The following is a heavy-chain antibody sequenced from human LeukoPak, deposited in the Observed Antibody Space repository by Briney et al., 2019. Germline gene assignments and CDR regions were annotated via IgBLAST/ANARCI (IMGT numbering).Heavy chain of an antibody. V-gene: IGHV3-30*04. CDR1: GFTFSSYA. J-gene: IGHJ4*02. D-gene: IGHD6-6*01. Sequence: GVSLRLSCAASGFTFSSYAMHWVRQAPGKGLVGVAVISYDGSNKYYADSVKGPFTISRDNSKNTLYLQMNSLRAEDTAVYYCARDYSSSSRYFDYWGQGTLVTVSS. CDR3: ARDYSSSSRYFDY. CDR2: ISYDGSNK.